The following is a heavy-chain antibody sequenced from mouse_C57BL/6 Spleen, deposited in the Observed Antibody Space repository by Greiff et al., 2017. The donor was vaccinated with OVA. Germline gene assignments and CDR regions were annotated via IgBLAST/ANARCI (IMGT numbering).Heavy chain of an antibody. V-gene: IGHV1-64*01. CDR2: IHPNSGST. J-gene: IGHJ1*03. CDR1: GYTFTSYW. D-gene: IGHD1-1*01. Sequence: QVQLQQPGAELVKPGASVKLSCKASGYTFTSYWMHWVKQRPGQGLEWIGMIHPNSGSTNYNEKFKSKATLTVDKSSSTAYMQLSSLTSEDSAVYYCARPGSSHWYFDVWGTGTTVTVSS. CDR3: ARPGSSHWYFDV.